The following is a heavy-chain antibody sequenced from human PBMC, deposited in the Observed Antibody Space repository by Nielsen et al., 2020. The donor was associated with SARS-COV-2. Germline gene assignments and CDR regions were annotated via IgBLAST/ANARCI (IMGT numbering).Heavy chain of an antibody. CDR1: GFMVSDSY. V-gene: IGHV3-11*05. D-gene: IGHD5-24*01. CDR2: ISSSGSYT. J-gene: IGHJ4*02. CDR3: AREGRKLPLDY. Sequence: GESLKISCAASGFMVSDSYISWLRQTPGKGLEWISYISSSGSYTNYADSVRGRFTISRDNAKNSVYLQMNSLRAEDTAVYYCAREGRKLPLDYWGQGTLVTVSS.